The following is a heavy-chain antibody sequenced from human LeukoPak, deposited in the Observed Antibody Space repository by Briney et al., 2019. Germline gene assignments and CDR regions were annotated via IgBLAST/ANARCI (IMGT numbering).Heavy chain of an antibody. V-gene: IGHV3-33*08. CDR3: ARNAQRGFDYSNSLQY. D-gene: IGHD4-11*01. CDR1: GFTYSHYG. Sequence: GGSLRLSCAASGFTYSHYGMHWVRQAPGKGLEWVAVIWSDGTEKYYADAVKGRFTISRDNSRNTLYLQMNSLRGEDTAVYYCARNAQRGFDYSNSLQYWGQGTLVTVSS. J-gene: IGHJ4*02. CDR2: IWSDGTEK.